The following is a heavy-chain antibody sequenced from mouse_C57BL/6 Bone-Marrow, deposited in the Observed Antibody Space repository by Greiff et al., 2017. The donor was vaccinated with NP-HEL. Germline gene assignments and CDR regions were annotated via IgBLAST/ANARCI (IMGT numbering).Heavy chain of an antibody. Sequence: DVHLVESGGDLVKPGGSLKLSCAASGFTFSSYGMSWVRQTPDKRLEWVATISSGGSYTYYPDSVKGRFTISRDNAKNTLYLQMSSLKSEDTAMYYCARGLPLDYWGQGTTLTVSS. V-gene: IGHV5-6*01. CDR3: ARGLPLDY. CDR2: ISSGGSYT. CDR1: GFTFSSYG. D-gene: IGHD3-1*01. J-gene: IGHJ2*01.